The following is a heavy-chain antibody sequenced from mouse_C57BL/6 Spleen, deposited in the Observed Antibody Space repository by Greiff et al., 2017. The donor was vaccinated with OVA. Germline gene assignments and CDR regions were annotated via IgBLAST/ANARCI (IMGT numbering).Heavy chain of an antibody. CDR3: ARPTTVGHWYFDV. CDR1: GFTFSDYG. D-gene: IGHD1-1*01. Sequence: DVKLVESGGGLVKPGGSLKLSCAASGFTFSDYGMHWVRQAPEKGLEWVAYISSGSSTIYYADTVKGRFTISRDNAKNTLFLQMTSLRSEDTAMYYCARPTTVGHWYFDVWGTGTTVTVSS. J-gene: IGHJ1*03. CDR2: ISSGSSTI. V-gene: IGHV5-17*01.